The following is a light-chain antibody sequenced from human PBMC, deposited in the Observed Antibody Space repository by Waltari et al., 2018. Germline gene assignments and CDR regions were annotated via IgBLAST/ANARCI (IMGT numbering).Light chain of an antibody. V-gene: IGLV2-11*01. CDR3: CSYAGSYTFEV. CDR1: SSDIGGYTY. Sequence: QSALTQPRSVSGSPGQSVTISCTGTSSDIGGYTYVPWYQQHPGKAPKLIIFDVTKRPSGVPDRFSASKSGNTASLTISGLQPEDEADYYCCSYAGSYTFEVFGTGTTVTVL. J-gene: IGLJ1*01. CDR2: DVT.